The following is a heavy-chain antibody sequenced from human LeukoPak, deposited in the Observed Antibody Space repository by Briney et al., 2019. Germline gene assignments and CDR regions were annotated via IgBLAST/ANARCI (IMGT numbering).Heavy chain of an antibody. J-gene: IGHJ5*02. V-gene: IGHV4-34*01. Sequence: SETLSLTRAVYGGSFSGYYWSWIRQPPGRGLEWIGEINHSGSTNYNPSLKSRVTISVDTSKNQFSLKLSSVTAADTAVYYCARDRVGVQVPAANTNWFDPWGQGTLVTVSS. D-gene: IGHD2-2*01. CDR2: INHSGST. CDR3: ARDRVGVQVPAANTNWFDP. CDR1: GGSFSGYY.